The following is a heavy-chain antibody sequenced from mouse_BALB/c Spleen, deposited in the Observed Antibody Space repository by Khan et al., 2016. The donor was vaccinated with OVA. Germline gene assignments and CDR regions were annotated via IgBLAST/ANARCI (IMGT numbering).Heavy chain of an antibody. CDR3: AGENYYGRSCYAMDY. D-gene: IGHD1-1*01. CDR1: GYTFTSYW. CDR2: IAPGRGSS. V-gene: IGHV1S41*01. J-gene: IGHJ4*01. Sequence: DLVKPGASVKLSCKASGYTFTSYWINWIKQRPGQGLEWIGRIAPGRGSSSYNEMFKGKATLTLDTSSRTAYIQHSSLSSEDSAVYFCAGENYYGRSCYAMDYWGQGTSVTVSS.